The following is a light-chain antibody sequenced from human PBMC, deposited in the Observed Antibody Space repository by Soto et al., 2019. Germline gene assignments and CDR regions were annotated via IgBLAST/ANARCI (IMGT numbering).Light chain of an antibody. CDR2: DAS. V-gene: IGKV3-11*01. J-gene: IGKJ5*01. CDR3: QQRSKSQVT. CDR1: QSVSSY. Sequence: EIVLTQSPVTLSLSPGERATLSCRASQSVSSYLAWYQQKPGQAPRLLIYDASNRATGIPARFSGSGSGTDFTPSISSLEPEDFALYYWQQRSKSQVTFGQGPRLEMK.